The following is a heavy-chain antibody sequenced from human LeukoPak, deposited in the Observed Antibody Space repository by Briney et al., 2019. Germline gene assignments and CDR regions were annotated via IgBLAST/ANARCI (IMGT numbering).Heavy chain of an antibody. CDR1: GGSISSTNYY. V-gene: IGHV4-39*01. CDR3: ARRGEWEQRGNWFDP. J-gene: IGHJ5*02. Sequence: SETLSLTCSVSGGSISSTNYYWGWIRQTPGKGLEWIGTIYYSGSTYYNPSLKSRVTISIDTSKNQFSLKLTSVTAADMAVYYCARRGEWEQRGNWFDPWGQGTLVTVSS. D-gene: IGHD1-26*01. CDR2: IYYSGST.